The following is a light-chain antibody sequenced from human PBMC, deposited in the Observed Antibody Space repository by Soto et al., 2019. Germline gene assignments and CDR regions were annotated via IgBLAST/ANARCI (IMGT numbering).Light chain of an antibody. V-gene: IGLV2-14*03. CDR2: DAS. CDR1: SSPIGEYNY. J-gene: IGLJ1*01. CDR3: SAYSSGSTLYV. Sequence: QSVLTQSASVSGSPGQSITISCTGTSSPIGEYNYVSWYQQHPGRAPRLLIYDASYRPSGVSHRFSGSKFGKTASLTISGLHAEYEADYHCSAYSSGSTLYVFGTGTKGTVL.